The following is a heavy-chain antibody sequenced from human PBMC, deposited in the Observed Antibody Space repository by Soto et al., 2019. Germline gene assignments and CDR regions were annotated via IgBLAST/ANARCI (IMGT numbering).Heavy chain of an antibody. CDR2: IKDGGYT. CDR3: ARGQEGVVATH. Sequence: QVQLQQWGAGLLKPSETLSLNCAVKGGSLSGYYWSWIRQPPGKGLEWIGEIKDGGYTNYSPSLKGRATIYSDTSNNQSALRLNSVTDADTGLYYCARGQEGVVATHWDQGALVTVSS. D-gene: IGHD5-12*01. V-gene: IGHV4-34*01. J-gene: IGHJ4*02. CDR1: GGSLSGYY.